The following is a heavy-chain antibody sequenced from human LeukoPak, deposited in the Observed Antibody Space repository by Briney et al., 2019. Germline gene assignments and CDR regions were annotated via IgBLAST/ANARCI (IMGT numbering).Heavy chain of an antibody. D-gene: IGHD1-1*01. Sequence: PSEALSLTCTVSGGSISYYWSRIRQPPGPGLEWIGYISNTGSANYNPSLKSRVTISVDTSKTQLTLTLTTVTAAHTAVYYCSRDLGSGGGLDYWGQGTLVTVSS. CDR1: GGSISYY. CDR3: SRDLGSGGGLDY. J-gene: IGHJ4*02. V-gene: IGHV4-59*01. CDR2: ISNTGSA.